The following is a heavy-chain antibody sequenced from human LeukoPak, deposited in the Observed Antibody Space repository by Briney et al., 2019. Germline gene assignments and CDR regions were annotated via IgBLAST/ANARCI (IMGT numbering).Heavy chain of an antibody. CDR3: ARTPLVGATTFDY. D-gene: IGHD1-26*01. V-gene: IGHV4-59*01. CDR2: IYYSGST. J-gene: IGHJ4*02. CDR1: GGSISSYY. Sequence: SSETLSPTCTVSGGSISSYYWSWIRQPPGKGLEWIGYIYYSGSTNYNPSLKSRVTISVDTSKNQFSLKLSSVTAADTAVYYCARTPLVGATTFDYWGQGTLVTVSS.